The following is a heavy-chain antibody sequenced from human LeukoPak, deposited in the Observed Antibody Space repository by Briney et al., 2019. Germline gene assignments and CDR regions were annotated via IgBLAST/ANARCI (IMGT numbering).Heavy chain of an antibody. CDR1: GFTFSSHS. CDR3: ARRGGSSSRRSPIDY. J-gene: IGHJ4*02. D-gene: IGHD6-6*01. CDR2: IKQDGSQR. V-gene: IGHV3-7*01. Sequence: GGSLRLSCAASGFTFSSHSMNWVRQAPGKGPEWVANIKQDGSQRYYVDSVRGRFTISRDNAKNSLFLQMNGLRAEDMAVYYCARRGGSSSRRSPIDYWGQGTLVTVSS.